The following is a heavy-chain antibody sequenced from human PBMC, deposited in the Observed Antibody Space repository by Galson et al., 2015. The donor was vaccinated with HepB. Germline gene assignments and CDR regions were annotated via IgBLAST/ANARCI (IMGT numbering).Heavy chain of an antibody. CDR3: ARDPPPTYGVPDY. Sequence: SVKVSCKASGGTFSSYAISWVRQAPGQGLEWMGRIIPILGIANYAQKFQGRVTITADKSTSTAYMELSSLRSEDTAVYYCARDPPPTYGVPDYWGQGTLVTVSS. D-gene: IGHD4-17*01. CDR1: GGTFSSYA. J-gene: IGHJ4*02. V-gene: IGHV1-69*04. CDR2: IIPILGIA.